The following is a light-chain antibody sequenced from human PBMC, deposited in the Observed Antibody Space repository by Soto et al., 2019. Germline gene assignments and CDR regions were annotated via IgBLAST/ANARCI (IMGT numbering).Light chain of an antibody. V-gene: IGKV3-15*01. J-gene: IGKJ4*01. CDR2: GAS. CDR1: QSVSNN. Sequence: LMTQSPATLSVSPGERATLSCRASQSVSNNLAWYQQRPGQAPRLLIYGASTRATGIPARFSGSGSGTEFTLTISSLQSEDFAVYYCQQFNNWPLTFGGGTKVEIK. CDR3: QQFNNWPLT.